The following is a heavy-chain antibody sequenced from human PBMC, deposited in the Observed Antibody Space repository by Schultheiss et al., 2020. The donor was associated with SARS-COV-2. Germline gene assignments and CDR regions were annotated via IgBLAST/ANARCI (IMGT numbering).Heavy chain of an antibody. CDR2: INHSGST. V-gene: IGHV4-61*08. J-gene: IGHJ6*02. CDR3: ARDYDFWSGYYFYYGMDV. Sequence: SETLSLTCTVSGGSINCGDYYWSWIRQPPGKGQEWIGEINHSGSTNYNPSLKSRVTISVDTSKNQFSLKLSSVTAADTAVYYCARDYDFWSGYYFYYGMDVWGQGTTVTVSS. CDR1: GGSINCGDYY. D-gene: IGHD3-3*01.